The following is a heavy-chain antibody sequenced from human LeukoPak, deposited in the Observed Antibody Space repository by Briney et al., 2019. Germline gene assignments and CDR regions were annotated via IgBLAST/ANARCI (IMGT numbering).Heavy chain of an antibody. CDR1: GGSISSYY. Sequence: SETLSLTCTVSGGSISSYYWSWIRQPLGKGLEWIGYIYYSGSTNYNPSLKSRVTISVDTSKNQFSLKLSSVTAADTAVYYCARHLPSTVTGAFDIWGQGTMVTVSS. CDR2: IYYSGST. CDR3: ARHLPSTVTGAFDI. V-gene: IGHV4-59*08. D-gene: IGHD4-17*01. J-gene: IGHJ3*02.